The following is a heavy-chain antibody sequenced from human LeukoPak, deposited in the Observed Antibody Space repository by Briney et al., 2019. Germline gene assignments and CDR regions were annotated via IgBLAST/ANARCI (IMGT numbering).Heavy chain of an antibody. V-gene: IGHV4-31*03. CDR2: IYYSGST. CDR3: ARDSSTWWFDY. J-gene: IGHJ4*02. D-gene: IGHD6-13*01. CDR1: GASISSGAYY. Sequence: PSDTLSLTCTVSGASISSGAYYWSWIRQHPGKGLECIGYIYYSGSTYYNPSLKSRVTISVDTSKNQFSLNLRSVTAADTAVYYCARDSSTWWFDYWGQGTLVTVSS.